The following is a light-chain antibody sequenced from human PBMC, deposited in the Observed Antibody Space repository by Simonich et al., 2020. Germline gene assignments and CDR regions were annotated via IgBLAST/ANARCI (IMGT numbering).Light chain of an antibody. Sequence: QSALTQPASVSGSPGKSITISCTGTSSDVGSYNLVSWYQQHPGKAPKLMIYEGSKRPSGVSNRFSGSQSGNTASLTISGLQAEDEADYYCCSYAGSSTVVFGGGTKLTVL. CDR2: EGS. CDR1: SSDVGSYNL. J-gene: IGLJ2*01. CDR3: CSYAGSSTVV. V-gene: IGLV2-23*01.